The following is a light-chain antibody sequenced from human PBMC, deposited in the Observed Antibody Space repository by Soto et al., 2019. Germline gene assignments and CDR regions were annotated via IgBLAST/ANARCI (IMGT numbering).Light chain of an antibody. CDR3: SSYTSSTFYV. Sequence: QSSLTQPASVSGSPGQSITISCTGTSSDVGGYNYVSWYQQHPGKAPKLMIYEVSNRPSGVSNRFSGSKSGNTASLTISGLQAEDEADYYCSSYTSSTFYVVGKGTKVTVL. V-gene: IGLV2-14*01. J-gene: IGLJ1*01. CDR1: SSDVGGYNY. CDR2: EVS.